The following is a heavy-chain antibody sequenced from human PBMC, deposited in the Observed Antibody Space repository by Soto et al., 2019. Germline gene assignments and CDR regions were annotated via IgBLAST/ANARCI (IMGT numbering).Heavy chain of an antibody. CDR3: ARDRRSIGTPLWFDP. CDR1: GFTFSSIW. Sequence: SLRLSCAASGFTFSSIWMSWVRQAPGKGLEWVANLNQDGRQKYYVDSVKGRFTISRDNAKNSLYLQMSSLRVEDTALYYCARDRRSIGTPLWFDPSGQGTLVTVSS. V-gene: IGHV3-7*04. J-gene: IGHJ5*02. D-gene: IGHD1-7*01. CDR2: LNQDGRQK.